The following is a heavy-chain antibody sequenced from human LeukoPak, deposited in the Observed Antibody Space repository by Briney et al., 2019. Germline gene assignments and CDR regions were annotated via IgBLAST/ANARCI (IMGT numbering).Heavy chain of an antibody. V-gene: IGHV4-4*07. Sequence: SETLSLTCTVSGGSNTSNYWSWIRQPAGKGLEWIDHIYPTGSTNYNPSLNSRVTMSVDTSKNQFSLKLPSVTAADTAVYYCAKDPSGTRGWFDPWGQGTLVTVSS. CDR1: GGSNTSNY. CDR3: AKDPSGTRGWFDP. D-gene: IGHD2-2*01. CDR2: IYPTGST. J-gene: IGHJ5*02.